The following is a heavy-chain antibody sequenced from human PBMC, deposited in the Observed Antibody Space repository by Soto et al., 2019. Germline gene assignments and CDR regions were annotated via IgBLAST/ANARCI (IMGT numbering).Heavy chain of an antibody. Sequence: GGSLRLSCAASGFTFSSYWMSWVRQAPGKGLEWVANIKQDGSEKYYVDSVKGRFTISRDNAKNSLYLQMNSLRAEDTAVYYCASSTVTVRYYYYYYMDVWGKGTTVTVSS. D-gene: IGHD4-17*01. CDR3: ASSTVTVRYYYYYYMDV. CDR2: IKQDGSEK. J-gene: IGHJ6*03. V-gene: IGHV3-7*01. CDR1: GFTFSSYW.